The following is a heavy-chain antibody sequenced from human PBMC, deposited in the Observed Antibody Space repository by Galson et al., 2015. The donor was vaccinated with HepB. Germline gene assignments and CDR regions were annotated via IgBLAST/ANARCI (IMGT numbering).Heavy chain of an antibody. Sequence: PALVTPTPTLTLTCTFSGFSLSASGLGVVWIRQPPGKALEWLALVYWDDDKRYSPSLRSRLTITKDTSKNQVVLTMTNMDPVDTATYYCTRLLYSGTYLRWFDPWGQGTLVTVSS. J-gene: IGHJ5*02. CDR1: GFSLSASGLG. CDR2: VYWDDDK. CDR3: TRLLYSGTYLRWFDP. D-gene: IGHD1-26*01. V-gene: IGHV2-5*02.